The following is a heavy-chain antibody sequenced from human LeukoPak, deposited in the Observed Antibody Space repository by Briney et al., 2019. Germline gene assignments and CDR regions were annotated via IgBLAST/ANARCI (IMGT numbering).Heavy chain of an antibody. J-gene: IGHJ4*02. CDR1: GFTFSSYG. Sequence: GGSLRLSCAASGFTFSSYGMHWVRQAPGKGLEWAAFIRYDGSNKYYADSVKGRFTISRDNSKNTLYLQMNSLRAEDTAVYYCAKDPQRGYSYGYLDYWGQGTLVTVSS. CDR2: IRYDGSNK. D-gene: IGHD5-18*01. CDR3: AKDPQRGYSYGYLDY. V-gene: IGHV3-30*02.